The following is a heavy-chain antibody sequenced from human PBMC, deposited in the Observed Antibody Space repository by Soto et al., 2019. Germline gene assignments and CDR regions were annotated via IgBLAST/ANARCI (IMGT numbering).Heavy chain of an antibody. V-gene: IGHV1-18*01. CDR2: ISPYAGNT. CDR3: VMVDNYVTPTPQDV. CDR1: GYIFVNDG. J-gene: IGHJ6*02. D-gene: IGHD3-16*01. Sequence: QVQLVQSGDEVKKPGASVKVSCKASGYIFVNDGIAWVRQAPGQGLEWMGWISPYAGNTHSASKVQGRLTMTTDTSTRTAYMDLGSLTSDDTAVYYCVMVDNYVTPTPQDVWGQGTTVTVSS.